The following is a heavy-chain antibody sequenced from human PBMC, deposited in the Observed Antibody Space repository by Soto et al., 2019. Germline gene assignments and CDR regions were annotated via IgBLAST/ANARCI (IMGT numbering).Heavy chain of an antibody. D-gene: IGHD2-2*01. J-gene: IGHJ6*02. CDR1: GFTFSSYG. CDR3: ASDWRDCSSTSCYVSEFVPTYYYYGMDV. Sequence: GGSLRLSCAASGFTFSSYGMHWVRQAPGKGLEWVAVISYDGSNKYYADSVKGRFTISRDNSKNTLYLQMNSLRAEDTAVYYCASDWRDCSSTSCYVSEFVPTYYYYGMDVWGQGTTVTVSS. V-gene: IGHV3-30*19. CDR2: ISYDGSNK.